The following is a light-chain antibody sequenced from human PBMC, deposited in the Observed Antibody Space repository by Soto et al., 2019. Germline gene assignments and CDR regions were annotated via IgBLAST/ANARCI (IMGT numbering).Light chain of an antibody. CDR3: AAWDDSLNGSNWV. CDR1: SSNIGSNT. CDR2: SVN. V-gene: IGLV1-44*01. J-gene: IGLJ3*02. Sequence: QSVLTQPPSASGTPGQRVTISCSGSSSNIGSNTVNWYQQLPGTAPKLLIYSVNQRPSGVPDRFSGSKSGTSASLAISGLQSEDEADYYCAAWDDSLNGSNWVFGGGTKVTVL.